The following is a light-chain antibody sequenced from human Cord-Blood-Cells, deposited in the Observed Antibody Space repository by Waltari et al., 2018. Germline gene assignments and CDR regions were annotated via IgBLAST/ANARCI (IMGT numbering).Light chain of an antibody. CDR1: PTVSCN. CDR2: GES. CDR3: QQHNNGPRT. J-gene: IGKJ1*01. Sequence: EIVMRHSPATLRVSPGERATLPRRASPTVSCNLAGYQQKPVQAPRSLIDGESTRATGIPAGFRGGGSWTEFTLTDSSLQTEACAVYDCQQHNNGPRTFGQGPKVEIK. V-gene: IGKV3-15*01.